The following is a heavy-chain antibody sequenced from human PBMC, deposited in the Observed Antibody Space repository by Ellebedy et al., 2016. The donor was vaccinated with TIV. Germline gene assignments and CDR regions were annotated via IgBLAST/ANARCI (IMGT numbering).Heavy chain of an antibody. CDR1: GFTFSDFG. D-gene: IGHD3-16*01. CDR3: VRFPRGAPFADYLYYMDV. CDR2: ISYDGLNT. V-gene: IGHV3-30*03. J-gene: IGHJ6*03. Sequence: GESLKISCVTSGFTFSDFGLHWVSQAPGKGLEWVAVISYDGLNTFYIESVKGRFTISRDNSRKTIFLQMDSLRPEDTAVSYCVRFPRGAPFADYLYYMDVWGEGTTVIVSS.